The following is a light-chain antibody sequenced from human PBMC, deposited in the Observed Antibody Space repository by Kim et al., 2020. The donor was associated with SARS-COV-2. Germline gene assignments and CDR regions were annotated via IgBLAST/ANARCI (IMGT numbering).Light chain of an antibody. J-gene: IGLJ3*02. CDR2: DVS. Sequence: GQSVTISWTVTSNDVGGYNSGSCYQHHRGKAPKVMIYDVSKRPSGVTDRFSGSKSGNTASLTISGLQAEDEGDYYCCSFAGSAWVFGEGTQLTVL. CDR3: CSFAGSAWV. CDR1: SNDVGGYNS. V-gene: IGLV2-11*01.